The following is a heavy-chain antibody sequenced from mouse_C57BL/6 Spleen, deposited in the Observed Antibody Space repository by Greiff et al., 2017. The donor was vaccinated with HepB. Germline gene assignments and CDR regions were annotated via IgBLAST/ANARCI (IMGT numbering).Heavy chain of an antibody. D-gene: IGHD1-1*02. V-gene: IGHV1-76*01. CDR3: ARSGGYYYAMDY. Sequence: QVQLQQSGAELVRPGASVKLSCKASGYTFTDYYISWVKQRPGQGLEWIARIYPGSGNTYYNEKFKGKATLTAEKSSSTAYMQLSSLTSEDSAVYFCARSGGYYYAMDYWGQGTSVTVSS. CDR2: IYPGSGNT. J-gene: IGHJ4*01. CDR1: GYTFTDYY.